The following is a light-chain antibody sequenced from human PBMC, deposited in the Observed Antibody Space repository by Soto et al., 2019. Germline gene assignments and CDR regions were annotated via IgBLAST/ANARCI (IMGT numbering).Light chain of an antibody. Sequence: EIVLTQSPATLSVSPGERATLSCMASQSVNSNLAWYQQKPGQAPRLLIYGASTRATGIPARFSGSGSGTEFTLAISSLQPEDFAVYYCQQYNNWPPWTFGQGTKVDIK. CDR3: QQYNNWPPWT. J-gene: IGKJ1*01. CDR1: QSVNSN. CDR2: GAS. V-gene: IGKV3-15*01.